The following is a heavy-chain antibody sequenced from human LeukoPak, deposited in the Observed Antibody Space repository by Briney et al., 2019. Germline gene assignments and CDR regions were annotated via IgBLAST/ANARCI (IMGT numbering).Heavy chain of an antibody. V-gene: IGHV1-2*02. CDR2: INPNSSGT. J-gene: IGHJ4*02. Sequence: ASVTVSCKASGYTFTGYYMHWVRQAPGQGLEWMGWINPNSSGTNYAQKFQGRVTMTRDTSISTAYMELSRLRSDDTAVYYCARDPSIVGATTGDYWGQGTLVTVSS. CDR1: GYTFTGYY. CDR3: ARDPSIVGATTGDY. D-gene: IGHD1-26*01.